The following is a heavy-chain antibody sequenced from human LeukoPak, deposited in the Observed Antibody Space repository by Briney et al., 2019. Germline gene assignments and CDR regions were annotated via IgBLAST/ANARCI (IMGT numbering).Heavy chain of an antibody. D-gene: IGHD1-26*01. CDR1: GFTFSSYS. CDR3: ARDPYSGNYGNYYYYYMDV. J-gene: IGHJ6*03. CDR2: ISTSSSYI. V-gene: IGHV3-21*01. Sequence: PGGSLRLSCAAYGFTFSSYSMNWVRQAPGKGLEWVSFISTSSSYIYYADSVKGRFTISRDNAKNSLYLEMNSLRAEDTAVYYCARDPYSGNYGNYYYYYMDVWGKGTTVTISS.